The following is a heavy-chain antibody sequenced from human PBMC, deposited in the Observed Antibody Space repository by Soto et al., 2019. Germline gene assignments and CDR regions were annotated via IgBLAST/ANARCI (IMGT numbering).Heavy chain of an antibody. CDR2: IIPIFGTA. CDR1: GGTFSSYA. Sequence: QVQLVQSGAEVKKPGSSVKVSCKASGGTFSSYAISWVRQAPGQGLEWMEGIIPIFGTANYAQKFQGRVTITADESTSTAYMELSSLRSEDTAVYYCARLGYCSGGSCSRSGYWGQGTLVTVSS. J-gene: IGHJ4*02. CDR3: ARLGYCSGGSCSRSGY. D-gene: IGHD2-15*01. V-gene: IGHV1-69*01.